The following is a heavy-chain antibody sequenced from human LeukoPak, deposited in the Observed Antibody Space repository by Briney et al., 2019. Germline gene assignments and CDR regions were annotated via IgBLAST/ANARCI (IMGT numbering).Heavy chain of an antibody. J-gene: IGHJ2*01. CDR1: GLTFSSYS. CDR3: ARDSATIGVYWYFDL. V-gene: IGHV3-48*02. Sequence: PGGSLRLSCAASGLTFSSYSMNCLRQAPGKGLEWVSYISPSSSTVYYADSVKGRFTISRDNAKNSLYLEMNSLRDEDTAVYYCARDSATIGVYWYFDLWGRGTLVIVSS. D-gene: IGHD5-12*01. CDR2: ISPSSSTV.